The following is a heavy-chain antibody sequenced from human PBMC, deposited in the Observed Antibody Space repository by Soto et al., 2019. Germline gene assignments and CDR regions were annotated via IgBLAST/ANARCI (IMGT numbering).Heavy chain of an antibody. CDR2: VKGKGSGGTS. D-gene: IGHD3-22*01. V-gene: IGHV3-15*01. CDR1: GFSFINAW. Sequence: EVQLVETGGGLVEPGGSLRLSCAASGFSFINAWMHWVRQAPGKGLEWVGLVKGKGSGGTSDYAAPVRGRFTISRDESKNSAYLQMNSLKTEDTAVYYCVRATYFSDSSGYTRCLDYWGQGTLVTVSS. J-gene: IGHJ4*02. CDR3: VRATYFSDSSGYTRCLDY.